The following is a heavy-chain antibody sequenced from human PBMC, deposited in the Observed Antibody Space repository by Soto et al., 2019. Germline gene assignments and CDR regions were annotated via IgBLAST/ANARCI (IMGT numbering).Heavy chain of an antibody. Sequence: GGSLRLSCVASGFTFSSYGMHWVRQAPGKGLEWVAVIPNTENKKYYADSVKGRFTISRDNSQNTLFLQMDSLMSEDTAMYYCARTAGGRVRGALDIWGQGTMVTVSS. V-gene: IGHV3-30-3*01. D-gene: IGHD6-13*01. CDR2: IPNTENKK. J-gene: IGHJ3*02. CDR1: GFTFSSYG. CDR3: ARTAGGRVRGALDI.